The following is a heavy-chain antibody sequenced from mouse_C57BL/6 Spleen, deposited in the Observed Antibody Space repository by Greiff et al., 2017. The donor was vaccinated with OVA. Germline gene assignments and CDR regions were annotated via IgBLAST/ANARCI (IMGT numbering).Heavy chain of an antibody. D-gene: IGHD1-1*01. CDR1: GYTFTSYW. Sequence: QVQLQQSGAELAKPGASVKLSCKASGYTFTSYWMHWVKQRPGQGLEWIGNINPSSGYTTYNQKFKDKATLTADKSSSTAYMQLSSLTYEDSAVYYCARGFDTTVVATPFAYWGQGTLVTVSA. CDR3: ARGFDTTVVATPFAY. V-gene: IGHV1-7*01. J-gene: IGHJ3*01. CDR2: INPSSGYT.